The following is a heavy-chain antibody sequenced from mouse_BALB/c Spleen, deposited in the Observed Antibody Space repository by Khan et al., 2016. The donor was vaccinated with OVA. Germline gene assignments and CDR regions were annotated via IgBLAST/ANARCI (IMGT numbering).Heavy chain of an antibody. CDR3: ARKSTRASY. J-gene: IGHJ2*01. D-gene: IGHD3-1*01. V-gene: IGHV1-4*01. CDR1: GYTFTSYT. CDR2: INPSSGYT. Sequence: QVQLKESEAELVKPGASVKMSCKASGYTFTSYTMHWVKQRPGQGLEWIGYINPSSGYTKYNQKFKDKATLTADKSSSTAYMQLSSLTSEDSAVYYCARKSTRASYWGQGTTLTVSS.